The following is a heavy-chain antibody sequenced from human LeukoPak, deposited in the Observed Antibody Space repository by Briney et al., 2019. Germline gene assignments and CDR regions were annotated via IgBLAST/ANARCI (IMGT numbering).Heavy chain of an antibody. V-gene: IGHV3-7*04. D-gene: IGHD3-10*01. CDR2: IKEDGSQK. Sequence: GGSLRLSCAASGFTFSRSWMIWVRQAPGKGLEWVANIKEDGSQKFYVDSVKGRFTISRDNARNSLYLQMSGLRAEDTAVYYCARGFGDCWGQGTLVTVSS. CDR3: ARGFGDC. CDR1: GFTFSRSW. J-gene: IGHJ4*02.